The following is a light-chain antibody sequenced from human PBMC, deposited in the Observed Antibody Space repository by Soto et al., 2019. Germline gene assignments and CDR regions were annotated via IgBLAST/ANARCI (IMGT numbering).Light chain of an antibody. J-gene: IGLJ1*01. CDR1: SSDVGGYNY. CDR3: SSYAGSNNRYV. CDR2: EVS. Sequence: QSALTQPPSASGSPGQSVTISCTGTSSDVGGYNYVSWYQQYPGKAPTLMIYEVSKRPSGVPDRFFGSKSGNTASLTVSGLQAEDEADYYCSSYAGSNNRYVFGTGTKVTVL. V-gene: IGLV2-8*01.